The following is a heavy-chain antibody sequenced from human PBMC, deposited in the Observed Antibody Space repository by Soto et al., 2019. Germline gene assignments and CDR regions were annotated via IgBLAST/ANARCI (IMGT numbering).Heavy chain of an antibody. V-gene: IGHV3-9*01. Sequence: GGSLRLSCAASGFTFDDYAIHWVRQAPGKGLEWVSGISWNSGSIDYADSVKGRFTISRDNAKNSLYLQMNSLRAEDTALYYCAKGRYSSGQNYFDYWGQGTLVTVSS. CDR3: AKGRYSSGQNYFDY. CDR2: ISWNSGSI. CDR1: GFTFDDYA. J-gene: IGHJ4*02. D-gene: IGHD6-19*01.